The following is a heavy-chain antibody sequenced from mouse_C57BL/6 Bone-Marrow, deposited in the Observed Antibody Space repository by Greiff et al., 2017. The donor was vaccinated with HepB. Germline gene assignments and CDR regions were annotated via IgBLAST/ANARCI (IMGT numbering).Heavy chain of an antibody. CDR1: GFTFSSYA. J-gene: IGHJ4*01. D-gene: IGHD2-10*02. CDR2: ISDGGSYT. Sequence: EVRLMESGGGLVKPGGSLKLSCAASGFTFSSYAMSWVRQTPEKRLEWVATISDGGSYTYYPDNVKGRFTISRDNAKNNLYLQMSHLKSEDTAMYYCARESYGNYLVDYWGQGTSVTVSS. CDR3: ARESYGNYLVDY. V-gene: IGHV5-4*01.